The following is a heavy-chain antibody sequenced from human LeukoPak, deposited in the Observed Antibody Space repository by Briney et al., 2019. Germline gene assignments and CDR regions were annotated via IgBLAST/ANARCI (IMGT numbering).Heavy chain of an antibody. J-gene: IGHJ6*02. CDR3: ATTTSVLSYYYGLDV. Sequence: ASVKVSCKASGYTFTSYDINWVRQATGQGLEWMGWLNPNSGNTGYAQKLQGRVTMTRNTSISTAYMELSSLRSEDTAVYYCATTTSVLSYYYGLDVWGQGTTVTVSS. D-gene: IGHD1-14*01. CDR1: GYTFTSYD. V-gene: IGHV1-8*01. CDR2: LNPNSGNT.